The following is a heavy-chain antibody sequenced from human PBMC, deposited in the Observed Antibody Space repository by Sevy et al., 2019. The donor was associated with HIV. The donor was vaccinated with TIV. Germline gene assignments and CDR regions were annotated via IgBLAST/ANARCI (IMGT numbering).Heavy chain of an antibody. J-gene: IGHJ4*02. Sequence: ASVKVSCKVSGYTLSQLSMHWVRQAPGKGLEWVGTFDPEDGRTIYAQKFQGRVTMTEDTSTDTAYMELNSLNSEDTAVYYCATTKDYYDSSGYPFEYWGQGTQVTVSS. CDR2: FDPEDGRT. D-gene: IGHD3-22*01. CDR3: ATTKDYYDSSGYPFEY. V-gene: IGHV1-24*01. CDR1: GYTLSQLS.